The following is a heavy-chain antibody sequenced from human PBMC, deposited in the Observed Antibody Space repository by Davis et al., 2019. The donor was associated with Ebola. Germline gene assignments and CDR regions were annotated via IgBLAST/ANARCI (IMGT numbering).Heavy chain of an antibody. CDR2: IIPILGIA. CDR3: ARGFITMVRGDLYYFDY. J-gene: IGHJ4*02. CDR1: GGTFSSYA. V-gene: IGHV1-69*04. Sequence: AASVKVSCKASGGTFSSYAISWVRQAPGQGLEWMGRIIPILGIANYAQKFQGRVTITADKSTSTVYMELSSLRSEDTAVYYCARGFITMVRGDLYYFDYWGQGTLVTVSS. D-gene: IGHD3-10*01.